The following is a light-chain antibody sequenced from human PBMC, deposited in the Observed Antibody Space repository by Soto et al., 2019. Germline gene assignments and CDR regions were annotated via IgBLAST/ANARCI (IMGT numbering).Light chain of an antibody. CDR1: QSVSSSY. Sequence: EIVLTQSPGTLSLSPGERATLSCRASQSVSSSYSAWHQQKPGQAPRLLVDGASSRATGIPDRFSGSGAGPDCHLTISLLETDDFAVYCCQQYGCSPYTFGHGTKLEIK. V-gene: IGKV3-20*01. CDR2: GAS. J-gene: IGKJ2*01. CDR3: QQYGCSPYT.